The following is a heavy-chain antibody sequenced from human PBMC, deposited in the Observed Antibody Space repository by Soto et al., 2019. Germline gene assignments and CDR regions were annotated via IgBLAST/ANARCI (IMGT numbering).Heavy chain of an antibody. CDR1: GGSFSGYY. V-gene: IGHV4-34*01. J-gene: IGHJ6*02. CDR2: INHSGST. CDR3: ARGPLSSPYYYYYGMDV. Sequence: QVQLQQWGAGLLKPPETLSLTCAVYGGSFSGYYWSWIRQPPGKGREWIGEINHSGSTNYNPSLKSRVTISVDTSKNQFALKLSSVTAADTAVYYCARGPLSSPYYYYYGMDVWGQGNTVTVSS. D-gene: IGHD6-6*01.